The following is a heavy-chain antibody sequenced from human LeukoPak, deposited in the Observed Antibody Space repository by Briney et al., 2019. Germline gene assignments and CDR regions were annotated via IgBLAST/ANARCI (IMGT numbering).Heavy chain of an antibody. CDR2: INRDGSST. V-gene: IGHV3-74*01. J-gene: IGHJ3*02. D-gene: IGHD3-9*01. CDR1: GFTFSTYW. CDR3: ARDRETYYDILTGYYTLGDAFDI. Sequence: GGSLRLSCAASGFTFSTYWMHWVRQAPGKGLVWVSRINRDGSSTSYADSVKGRFTISRDNAKNTLYLQMDSLRAEDTAVYYCARDRETYYDILTGYYTLGDAFDIWGQGTMVTVSS.